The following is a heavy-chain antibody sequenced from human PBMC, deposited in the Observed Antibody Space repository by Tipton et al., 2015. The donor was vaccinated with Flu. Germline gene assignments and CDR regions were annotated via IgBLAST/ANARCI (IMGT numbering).Heavy chain of an antibody. D-gene: IGHD2-15*01. V-gene: IGHV4-59*08. CDR1: GGSISSYY. J-gene: IGHJ3*02. Sequence: TLSLTCTVSGGSISSYYWIWIRQPPGKGLEWIGYIYYSGSTNYNPSLKSRVTISVDTSKNQFSLKLSSVTAADTAVYYCARRPCSGGSCRSAFDIWGQGTMATVSS. CDR2: IYYSGST. CDR3: ARRPCSGGSCRSAFDI.